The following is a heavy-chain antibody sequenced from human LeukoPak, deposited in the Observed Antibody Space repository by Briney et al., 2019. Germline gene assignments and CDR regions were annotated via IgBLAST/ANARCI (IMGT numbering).Heavy chain of an antibody. V-gene: IGHV3-48*01. CDR2: ISSSSTV. CDR1: GFTFSSYS. Sequence: PGGSLRLSCAASGFTFSSYSMNWVRQAPGKGLEWVSYISSSSTVYYADSVKGRFTISRDNAKNSLYLQMNSLRAEDTAVYYCARVERYSYHFDYWGQGTLVTVSS. J-gene: IGHJ4*02. D-gene: IGHD5-18*01. CDR3: ARVERYSYHFDY.